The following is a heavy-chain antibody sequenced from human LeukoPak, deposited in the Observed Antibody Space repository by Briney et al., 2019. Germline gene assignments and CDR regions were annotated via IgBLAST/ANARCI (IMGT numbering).Heavy chain of an antibody. CDR2: ISGSGGST. D-gene: IGHD3-10*01. V-gene: IGHV3-23*01. Sequence: PGGALRLSCAASGFTFSSYAMSWVRQAPGKGLEWVSAISGSGGSTYYADSVKGRFTIPRDNSKNTLYLQMNSLRAEDTAVYYCAKDPYYGSGSYYDYWGQGTLVTVSS. CDR3: AKDPYYGSGSYYDY. J-gene: IGHJ4*02. CDR1: GFTFSSYA.